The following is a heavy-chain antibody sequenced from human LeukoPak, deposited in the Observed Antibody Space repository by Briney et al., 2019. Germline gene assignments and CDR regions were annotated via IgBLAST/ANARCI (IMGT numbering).Heavy chain of an antibody. V-gene: IGHV1-2*02. CDR2: INPNSGGT. D-gene: IGHD4-17*01. CDR3: ARGPLTMTRGFDP. J-gene: IGHJ5*02. Sequence: GASVKVSCKASGYTFTGYYMHWVRQAPGQGLEWMGWINPNSGGTNYAQKFQGRVTMTRDTSISTAYMELSRLRSDDTAVYYCARGPLTMTRGFDPWGQGTLVTVSS. CDR1: GYTFTGYY.